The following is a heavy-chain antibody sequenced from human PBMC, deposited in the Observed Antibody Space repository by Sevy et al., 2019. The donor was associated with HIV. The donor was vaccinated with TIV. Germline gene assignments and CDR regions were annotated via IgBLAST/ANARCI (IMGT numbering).Heavy chain of an antibody. J-gene: IGHJ4*01. CDR2: ISTGGGTI. D-gene: IGHD1-26*01. V-gene: IGHV3-48*03. CDR3: ATSRREYYKYDFDY. Sequence: GGSLRLSCAASGLSFRSYELNWVRQAPGKGLQWISYISTGGGTIFYADSVKGRFTISRDNAKNSVYLQMNSLRAEDTAVYFCATSRREYYKYDFDYWGHGTLVTVSS. CDR1: GLSFRSYE.